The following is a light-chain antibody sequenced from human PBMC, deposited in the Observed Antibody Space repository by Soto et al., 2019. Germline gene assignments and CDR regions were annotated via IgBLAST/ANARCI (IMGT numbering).Light chain of an antibody. J-gene: IGKJ4*01. CDR2: DAS. V-gene: IGKV3-11*01. Sequence: EIVLTQSPATLSLSPGERVTLSCRASQSVGSSLAWYQQTPGQAPRLLIYDASNRATGIPARFSGSGSGTDFTLTISSLEPEDFAVYYCQHRSGWPLTFGGGTKVEIK. CDR3: QHRSGWPLT. CDR1: QSVGSS.